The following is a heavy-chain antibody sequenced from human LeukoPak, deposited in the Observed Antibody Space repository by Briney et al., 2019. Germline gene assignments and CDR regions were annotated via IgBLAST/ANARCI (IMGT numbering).Heavy chain of an antibody. CDR1: GFSFSVYW. J-gene: IGHJ4*02. CDR3: ARHYYDSSVYHYIFDS. D-gene: IGHD3-22*01. V-gene: IGHV3-74*01. Sequence: GGSLRLSCAASGFSFSVYWMHWVRQAPGKGPVWVSRIKTDGSITDYADFVKGRFTISRDTSKNTLYLQMNSLRAEDTAVYYCARHYYDSSVYHYIFDSWGQGTLVTVSS. CDR2: IKTDGSIT.